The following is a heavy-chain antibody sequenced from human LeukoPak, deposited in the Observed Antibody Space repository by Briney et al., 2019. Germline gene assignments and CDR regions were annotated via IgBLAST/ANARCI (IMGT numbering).Heavy chain of an antibody. CDR3: ASTVSGFGELNN. Sequence: PGGSLRLSCAASGFTVSSNYMTWVRQAPGKGLEWVSVIYGGGSTYYAESVKGRFTISRDNSKNTLYLQMNSLSAEDTAVYYCASTVSGFGELNNWGQGTLVIVSS. D-gene: IGHD3-10*01. CDR1: GFTVSSNY. CDR2: IYGGGST. J-gene: IGHJ4*02. V-gene: IGHV3-66*02.